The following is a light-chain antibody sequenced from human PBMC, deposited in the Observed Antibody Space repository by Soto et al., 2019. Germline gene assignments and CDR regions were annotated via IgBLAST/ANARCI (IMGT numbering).Light chain of an antibody. V-gene: IGKV3-15*01. Sequence: EIVMTQSPATLSVSPGARATLSCRASQSISSNLAWYQQKPGQAPRLLIYDASTRATGIPARFSGSGSGTEFILTISSLQSEDFAIYYCQQYNNWPPWTFGQGTKVDIK. J-gene: IGKJ1*01. CDR3: QQYNNWPPWT. CDR1: QSISSN. CDR2: DAS.